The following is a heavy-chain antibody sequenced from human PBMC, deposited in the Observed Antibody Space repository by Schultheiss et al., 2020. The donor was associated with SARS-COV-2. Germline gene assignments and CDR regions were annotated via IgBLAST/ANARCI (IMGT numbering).Heavy chain of an antibody. CDR3: ARHYYYDSSEQYFDL. J-gene: IGHJ2*01. V-gene: IGHV4-59*08. Sequence: SETLSLTCTVSGGSISSYYWSWIRQPPGKGLEWIGYIYYSGSTNYNPSLKSRVTISVDTSKNQFSLKLSSVTAADTAVYYCARHYYYDSSEQYFDLWGRGTLVTVSS. CDR2: IYYSGST. CDR1: GGSISSYY. D-gene: IGHD3-22*01.